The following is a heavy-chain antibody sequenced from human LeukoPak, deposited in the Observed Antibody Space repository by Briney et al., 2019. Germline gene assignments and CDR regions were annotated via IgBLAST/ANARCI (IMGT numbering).Heavy chain of an antibody. CDR3: ARGRPLRYFDWWGAPFDY. D-gene: IGHD3-9*01. Sequence: PSETLSLTCAVYGGSFSGYYWSWIRQPPGKGLEWIGEINHSGSTNYNPSLKSRVTISVDTSKNQFSLKLSSVTAADTAVYYCARGRPLRYFDWWGAPFDYWGQGTLVTVSS. CDR1: GGSFSGYY. V-gene: IGHV4-34*01. J-gene: IGHJ4*02. CDR2: INHSGST.